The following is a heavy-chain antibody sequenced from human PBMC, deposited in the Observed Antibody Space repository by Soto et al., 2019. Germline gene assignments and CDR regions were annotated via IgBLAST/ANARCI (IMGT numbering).Heavy chain of an antibody. CDR1: GFTFSNYG. CDR3: EREITYGGYVFYFDF. V-gene: IGHV3-33*01. J-gene: IGHJ4*02. D-gene: IGHD5-12*01. Sequence: PGGSLRLSCAASGFTFSNYGMHWVRQAPGKGLEWVAVIWYDGSNEYYADSVKGRFTISRDNSKNTLYLQMSSLRAEDTAVYYCEREITYGGYVFYFDFWGLGTLVPVYS. CDR2: IWYDGSNE.